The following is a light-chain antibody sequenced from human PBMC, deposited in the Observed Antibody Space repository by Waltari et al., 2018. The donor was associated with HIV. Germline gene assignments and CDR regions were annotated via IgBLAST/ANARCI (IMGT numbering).Light chain of an antibody. Sequence: DIVMTQSPDSLAVSLGERATINCKSSQSDFYNSNNKNYLAWYQHKPGQPPKLLINWASTRKSGVPDRFSGSGSGTDFILTINSLQPEDVAVYYCQQYYNLHTFGPGTKVEIK. CDR2: WAS. CDR3: QQYYNLHT. CDR1: QSDFYNSNNKNY. J-gene: IGKJ3*01. V-gene: IGKV4-1*01.